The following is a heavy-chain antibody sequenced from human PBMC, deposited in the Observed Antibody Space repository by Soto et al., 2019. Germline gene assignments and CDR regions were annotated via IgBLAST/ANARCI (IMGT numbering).Heavy chain of an antibody. J-gene: IGHJ5*02. Sequence: GASVKVSCKASGGTFSSYTISWVRQAPGQGLEWMGRIIPILGIANYAQKFQGRVTITADKSTSTAYMELSSLRSEDTAVYYCARERASVGSGSRNWFDPWGQGTLVTVSS. CDR3: ARERASVGSGSRNWFDP. V-gene: IGHV1-69*04. D-gene: IGHD3-10*01. CDR2: IIPILGIA. CDR1: GGTFSSYT.